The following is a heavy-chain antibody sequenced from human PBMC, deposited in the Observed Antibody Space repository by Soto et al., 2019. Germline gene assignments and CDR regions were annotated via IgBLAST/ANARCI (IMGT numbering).Heavy chain of an antibody. Sequence: QVQLVQSGAEVKKPGASVKVSCKASGYTFTSYGISWVRQAPGQGLEWMGWISAYNGNTNYAQKLQGRVTMTTDTSTSTAYMELRSLRSDDTAMYYCARVDRYCSGGSCYHYYGMDVWGQGTTVTVSS. CDR2: ISAYNGNT. CDR3: ARVDRYCSGGSCYHYYGMDV. J-gene: IGHJ6*02. D-gene: IGHD2-15*01. CDR1: GYTFTSYG. V-gene: IGHV1-18*01.